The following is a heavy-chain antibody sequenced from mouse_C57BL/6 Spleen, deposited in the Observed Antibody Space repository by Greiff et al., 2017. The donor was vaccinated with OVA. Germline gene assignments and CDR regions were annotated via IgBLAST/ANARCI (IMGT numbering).Heavy chain of an antibody. J-gene: IGHJ4*01. Sequence: QVQLQQPGAELVKPGASVKMSCKASGYTFTSYWITWVKQRPGQGLEWIGDIYPGSGSTNYNEKFKSKATLTVDTSSSTAYMQLSSLTSEDSAVYYCARRGWELLRVYALDYWGQGTSVTVSS. V-gene: IGHV1-55*01. CDR1: GYTFTSYW. CDR3: ARRGWELLRVYALDY. D-gene: IGHD1-1*01. CDR2: IYPGSGST.